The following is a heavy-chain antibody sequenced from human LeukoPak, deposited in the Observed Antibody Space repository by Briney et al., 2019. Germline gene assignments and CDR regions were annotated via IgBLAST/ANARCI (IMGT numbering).Heavy chain of an antibody. J-gene: IGHJ4*02. V-gene: IGHV3-7*03. CDR2: IKQDGSEK. Sequence: GGSLRLSCAASGFTFSSYWMSWVRQAPGKGLEWAANIKQDGSEKYYVDSVKGRFTISRDNAKNSLYLRMNSLRAEDTAVYYCARDSGATIVDYWGQGTLVTVSS. CDR3: ARDSGATIVDY. CDR1: GFTFSSYW. D-gene: IGHD5-12*01.